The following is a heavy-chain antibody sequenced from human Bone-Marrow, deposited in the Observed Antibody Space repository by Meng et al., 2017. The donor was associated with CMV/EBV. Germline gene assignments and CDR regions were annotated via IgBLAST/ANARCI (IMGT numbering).Heavy chain of an antibody. CDR2: ISYDGSNK. V-gene: IGHV3-30-3*01. J-gene: IGHJ6*02. Sequence: GESLKISCAASGFTFSSYAMHWVRQAPGQGLEWVAVISYDGSNKYYADSVKGRFTISRDNSKNTLYLQMNSLRVEDTAVYYCARDDAEGGMDVWGQGTTVTVSS. CDR1: GFTFSSYA. CDR3: ARDDAEGGMDV.